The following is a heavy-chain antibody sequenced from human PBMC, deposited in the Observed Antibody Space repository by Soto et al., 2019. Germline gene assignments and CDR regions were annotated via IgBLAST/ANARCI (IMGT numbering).Heavy chain of an antibody. V-gene: IGHV1-18*04. CDR3: ARWYSSGWDPHHYYYGTDV. Sequence: ASVKVSCKASGYTFTSYGISWVRQAPGQGLEWMGWISAYNGNTNYAQKLQGRVTMTTDTSTSTAYMELRSLRSDDTAVYYCARWYSSGWDPHHYYYGTDVWGQGTTVIVSS. J-gene: IGHJ6*02. CDR2: ISAYNGNT. CDR1: GYTFTSYG. D-gene: IGHD6-19*01.